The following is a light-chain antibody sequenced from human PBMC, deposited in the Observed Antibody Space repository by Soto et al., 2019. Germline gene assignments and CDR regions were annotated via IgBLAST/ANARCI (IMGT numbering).Light chain of an antibody. CDR1: QSVSSPY. CDR3: QQYYYSPRT. Sequence: EVVLTQSPGTMSLSPGERATLSCRASQSVSSPYLAWYQQRPGQAPRLLIYGTSTRATGIPDRFSGSGSGTDFSLIINRLEPEDFAVYYCQQYYYSPRTFGQGTKVEFK. V-gene: IGKV3-20*01. CDR2: GTS. J-gene: IGKJ1*01.